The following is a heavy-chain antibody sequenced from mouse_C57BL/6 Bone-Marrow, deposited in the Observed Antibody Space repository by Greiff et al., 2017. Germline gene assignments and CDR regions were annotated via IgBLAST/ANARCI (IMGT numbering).Heavy chain of an antibody. CDR2: IDPSDSYT. D-gene: IGHD1-1*01. J-gene: IGHJ3*01. CDR3: ARSLLRAWFAY. Sequence: QVQLQQPGAELVRPGTSVKLSCKASGYTFTSYWMHWVKQRPGQGLEWIGVIDPSDSYTNYNQKFKGKATLTVDTSSSTAYIQLSSLTSGDSAVYYCARSLLRAWFAYWGQGTLVTVSA. V-gene: IGHV1-59*01. CDR1: GYTFTSYW.